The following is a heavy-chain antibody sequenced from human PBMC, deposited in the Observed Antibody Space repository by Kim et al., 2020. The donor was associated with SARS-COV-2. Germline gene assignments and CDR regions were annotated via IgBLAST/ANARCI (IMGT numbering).Heavy chain of an antibody. CDR3: AILLVTEPIAVAGLWWFDP. J-gene: IGHJ5*02. CDR2: INAGNGNT. Sequence: ASVKVSCKASGYTFTSYAMHWVRQAPGQRLEWMGWINAGNGNTKYSQKFQGRVTITRDTSASTAYMELSSLRSEDTAVYYCAILLVTEPIAVAGLWWFDPWGQGTLVTVSS. CDR1: GYTFTSYA. V-gene: IGHV1-3*01. D-gene: IGHD6-19*01.